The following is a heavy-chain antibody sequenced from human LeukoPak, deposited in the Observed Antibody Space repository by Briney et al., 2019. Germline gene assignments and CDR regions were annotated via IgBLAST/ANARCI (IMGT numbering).Heavy chain of an antibody. CDR1: GFRFSSRA. CDR2: ISGSGDAT. CDR3: ARDGDATVIGTLVR. D-gene: IGHD1/OR15-1a*01. V-gene: IGHV3-23*01. Sequence: PGGSLRLSCAASGFRFSSRAMSWVRQVPGKGLEWVSGISGSGDATYYADSVKGRFTISRDNSKNTLNLQMINLGAEDTAVYFCARDGDATVIGTLVRWGQGTLVTVSS. J-gene: IGHJ4*02.